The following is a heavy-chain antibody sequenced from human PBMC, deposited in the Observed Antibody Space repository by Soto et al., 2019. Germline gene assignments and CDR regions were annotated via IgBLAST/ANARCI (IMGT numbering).Heavy chain of an antibody. J-gene: IGHJ4*02. Sequence: QVQLVESGGGVVQPGRSLRLSCAASGFTFSSYAMHWVRQAPGKGLEWVAVISYDGSNKYYADSVKGRFTISRDNSKNTLYLQMNSLRAEDTAVYYCARDQAYSSGSDYWGQGTLVTVSS. V-gene: IGHV3-30-3*01. D-gene: IGHD6-19*01. CDR3: ARDQAYSSGSDY. CDR2: ISYDGSNK. CDR1: GFTFSSYA.